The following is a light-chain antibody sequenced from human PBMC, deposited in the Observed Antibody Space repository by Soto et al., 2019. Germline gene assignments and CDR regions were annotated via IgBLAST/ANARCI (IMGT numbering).Light chain of an antibody. CDR2: GAS. V-gene: IGKV3-20*01. J-gene: IGKJ2*01. CDR1: QSVSSSY. Sequence: EIVLTQSPGTLSLSPGERATLSCMASQSVSSSYLAWYQQKPGQAPRLLIYGASSRATGIPDRFSGSGSGTYFTLTITRLEPEDFAVYYCLQYGSSPLPMYTFGQGTKLEIK. CDR3: LQYGSSPLPMYT.